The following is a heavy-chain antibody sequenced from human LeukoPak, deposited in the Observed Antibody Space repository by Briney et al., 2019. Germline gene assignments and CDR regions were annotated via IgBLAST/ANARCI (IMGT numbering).Heavy chain of an antibody. J-gene: IGHJ6*03. CDR3: ASRSPTVTTLGYYYYYMDV. Sequence: SETLSLTCTVSGGSISSSSYYWGWIRQPPGKRLEWIGSIYYSGSTYYNPSLKSRVTISVDTSKNQFSLKLSSVTAADTAVYYCASRSPTVTTLGYYYYYMDVWGKGTTVTVSS. CDR1: GGSISSSSYY. CDR2: IYYSGST. V-gene: IGHV4-39*01. D-gene: IGHD4-17*01.